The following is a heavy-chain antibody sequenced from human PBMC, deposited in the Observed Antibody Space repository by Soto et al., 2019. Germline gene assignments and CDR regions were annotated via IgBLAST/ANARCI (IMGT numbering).Heavy chain of an antibody. Sequence: GGSLRLSCAACGFTFSSYAMSWVRQAPGKGLEWVSAISGSGGSTYYADSVKGRFTISRDNSKNTLYLQMNSLRAEDTAVYYCAKDLQFDIVATIIVYWGQGTLVTVSS. CDR2: ISGSGGST. CDR3: AKDLQFDIVATIIVY. V-gene: IGHV3-23*01. CDR1: GFTFSSYA. J-gene: IGHJ4*02. D-gene: IGHD5-12*01.